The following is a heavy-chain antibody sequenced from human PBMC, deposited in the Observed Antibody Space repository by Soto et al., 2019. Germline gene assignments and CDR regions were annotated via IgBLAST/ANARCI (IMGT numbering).Heavy chain of an antibody. CDR2: IYYSGST. D-gene: IGHD2-15*01. CDR3: VRGVRYCSGGSCYSIPTYNWFDP. V-gene: IGHV4-31*03. Sequence: SETLSLTCTVSGGSISSGGYYWSWIRQHPGKGLEWIGYIYYSGSTYYNPSLKSRVTISVDTSKNQSSLKLSSVTAADTDVYYCVRGVRYCSGGSCYSIPTYNWFDPWGQGTLVTVSS. J-gene: IGHJ5*02. CDR1: GGSISSGGYY.